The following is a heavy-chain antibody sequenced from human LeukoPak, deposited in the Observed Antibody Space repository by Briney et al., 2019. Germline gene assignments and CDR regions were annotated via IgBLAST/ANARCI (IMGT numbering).Heavy chain of an antibody. CDR1: GFTFSSYA. D-gene: IGHD3-3*01. CDR3: AKSVRFLEWLLWGSFDY. V-gene: IGHV3-23*01. CDR2: ISGSGGST. J-gene: IGHJ4*02. Sequence: GGSLRLSCAASGFTFSSYAMSWVRQAPGKGLEWVSAISGSGGSTYYADSVKGRFTISRDNSKNTLYLQMNSLRAEDTAVYYCAKSVRFLEWLLWGSFDYWGQGTLVTVSS.